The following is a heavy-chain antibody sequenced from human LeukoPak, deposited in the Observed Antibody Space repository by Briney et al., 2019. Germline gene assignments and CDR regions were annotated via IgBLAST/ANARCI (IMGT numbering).Heavy chain of an antibody. V-gene: IGHV4-59*12. CDR3: ARGIVGATNYYGMDV. D-gene: IGHD1-26*01. CDR2: IYYSGST. J-gene: IGHJ6*02. Sequence: SETLSLTCTVSGGSISSYYWSWIRQPPGKGLEWIGYIYYSGSTNYNPSLKSRVTISVDTSKNQFSLKLSSVTAADTAVYYCARGIVGATNYYGMDVWGQGTTVTVSS. CDR1: GGSISSYY.